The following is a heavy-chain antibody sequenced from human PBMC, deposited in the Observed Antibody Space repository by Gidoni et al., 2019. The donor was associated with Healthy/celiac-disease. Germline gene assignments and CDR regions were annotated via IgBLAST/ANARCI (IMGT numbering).Heavy chain of an antibody. CDR3: ARDGSSSGYWYFDL. D-gene: IGHD3-22*01. Sequence: QVQLQESGPGLVKPSQTLSLTCPVPGGSISSGGYYWSWIRQHPGKGLEWIGYIYYSGSTYYNPSLKSRVTISVDTSKNQFSLKLSSVTAADTAVYYCARDGSSSGYWYFDLWGRGTLVTVSS. CDR2: IYYSGST. J-gene: IGHJ2*01. CDR1: GGSISSGGYY. V-gene: IGHV4-31*03.